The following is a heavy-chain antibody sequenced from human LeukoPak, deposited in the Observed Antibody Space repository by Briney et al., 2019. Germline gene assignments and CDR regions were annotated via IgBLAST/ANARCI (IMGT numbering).Heavy chain of an antibody. J-gene: IGHJ6*02. CDR2: IYYSGGT. D-gene: IGHD3-22*01. Sequence: SETLSLTCTVSGGSISSYYWSWIRQPPGKGLEWVGYIYYSGGTNYNPSLKSRVTISVDTSKNQFSLKLSSVTAADTAVYYCARAYDSSGLYYYYGMDVWGQGTTVTVSS. CDR1: GGSISSYY. V-gene: IGHV4-59*08. CDR3: ARAYDSSGLYYYYGMDV.